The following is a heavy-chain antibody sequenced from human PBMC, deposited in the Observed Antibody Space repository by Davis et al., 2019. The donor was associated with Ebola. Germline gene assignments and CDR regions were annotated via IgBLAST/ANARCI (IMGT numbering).Heavy chain of an antibody. CDR1: GFTFSSYV. Sequence: GESLKISCAASGFTFSSYVMSWVRQAPGKGLEWVSAISDSGGSTYYADSVQGRFTISRDNSKNTLYLQMNSLRAEDTAVYYCAKEGSITMIVVVITHFDYWGQGTLVTVSS. CDR3: AKEGSITMIVVVITHFDY. V-gene: IGHV3-23*01. D-gene: IGHD3-22*01. J-gene: IGHJ4*02. CDR2: ISDSGGST.